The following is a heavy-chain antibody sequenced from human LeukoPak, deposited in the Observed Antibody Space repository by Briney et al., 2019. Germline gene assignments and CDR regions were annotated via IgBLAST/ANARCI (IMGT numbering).Heavy chain of an antibody. J-gene: IGHJ4*02. V-gene: IGHV3-48*03. CDR3: ARPSSLELPYYFDY. D-gene: IGHD1-7*01. Sequence: GGSLRLSCAASGFTFSSYEMNWVRQAPGKGLEWVSYISSSGSSIYYADSVKGRFTISRDNAKNSLYLQMNSLRAEDTAVYYCARPSSLELPYYFDYLGQGTLVTVFS. CDR1: GFTFSSYE. CDR2: ISSSGSSI.